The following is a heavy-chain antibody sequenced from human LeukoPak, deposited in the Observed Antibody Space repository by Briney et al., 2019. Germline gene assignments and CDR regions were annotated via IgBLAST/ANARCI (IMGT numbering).Heavy chain of an antibody. J-gene: IGHJ4*02. D-gene: IGHD1-14*01. CDR3: LTDLRYESYFDY. CDR1: GFLVTSAW. Sequence: GGSLRLSCAASGFLVTSAWMNWVRQAPGKGLEWVGRIKSKIDGGTTDYAAPVKGRFTMSREDSQNTLYLQMNSLKSEDTAVFYCLTDLRYESYFDYWGERTLATVS. CDR2: IKSKIDGGTT. V-gene: IGHV3-15*01.